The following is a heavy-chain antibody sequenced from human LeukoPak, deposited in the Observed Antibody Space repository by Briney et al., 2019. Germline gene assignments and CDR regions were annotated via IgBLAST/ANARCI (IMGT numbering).Heavy chain of an antibody. CDR3: ARVGYYYDSSGYYPSFKFDY. J-gene: IGHJ4*02. CDR2: IYYSGST. CDR1: GGSISSYY. Sequence: SETLSLTCTVSGGSISSYYWSWIRQPPGKGLEWIGYIYYSGSTNYNPSLKSRVTISVDTSKNQFSLRLSSVTAADTAVYYCARVGYYYDSSGYYPSFKFDYWGQGTLVTVSS. D-gene: IGHD3-22*01. V-gene: IGHV4-59*12.